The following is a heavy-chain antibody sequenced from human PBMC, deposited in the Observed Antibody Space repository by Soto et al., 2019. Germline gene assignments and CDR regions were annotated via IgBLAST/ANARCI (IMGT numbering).Heavy chain of an antibody. Sequence: QKYLVESGGGVVQPGGSLRLSCVASGSIFIGYGMHWVRQAPGKGLEWVAVIWYDGSNKYYADSVKGRFTISRDNSKNMLYLQMDSLRAEDTAVYYCARDGIGGTVFRGFCDYWGQGTLVTVSS. CDR3: ARDGIGGTVFRGFCDY. V-gene: IGHV3-33*01. J-gene: IGHJ4*02. CDR1: GSIFIGYG. CDR2: IWYDGSNK. D-gene: IGHD1-7*01.